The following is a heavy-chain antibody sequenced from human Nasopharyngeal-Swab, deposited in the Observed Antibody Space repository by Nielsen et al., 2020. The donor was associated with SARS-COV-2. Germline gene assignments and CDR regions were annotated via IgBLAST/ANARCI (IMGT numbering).Heavy chain of an antibody. CDR2: ISGSNNYT. Sequence: WIRQPPGKGLEWVASISGSNNYTYYADPVKGRFTISRDNAKNSLFLQVNSLGAEDTAVYYCAREGGRFSSTWYYYSYGMDVWGQGTTVTVSS. J-gene: IGHJ6*02. D-gene: IGHD6-13*01. CDR3: AREGGRFSSTWYYYSYGMDV. V-gene: IGHV3-21*06.